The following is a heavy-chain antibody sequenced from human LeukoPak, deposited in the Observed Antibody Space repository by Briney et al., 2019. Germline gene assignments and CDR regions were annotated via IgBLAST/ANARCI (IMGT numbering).Heavy chain of an antibody. D-gene: IGHD6-6*01. Sequence: GGSLRLSCAASGFTFNMYDLHWVRQAPGKGLEWVSFIRYDGGYKNYIDSVKGRFTISRDNSKHTVFLQMNSLRPEDTAMYYCAKSVGQYSSSPLIGYWGQGTLVAVSS. CDR3: AKSVGQYSSSPLIGY. CDR1: GFTFNMYD. CDR2: IRYDGGYK. V-gene: IGHV3-30*02. J-gene: IGHJ4*02.